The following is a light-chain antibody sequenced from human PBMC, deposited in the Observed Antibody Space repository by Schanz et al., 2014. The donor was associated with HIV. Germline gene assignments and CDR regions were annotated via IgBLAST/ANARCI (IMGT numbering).Light chain of an antibody. V-gene: IGLV2-14*03. CDR2: DVS. J-gene: IGLJ1*01. Sequence: QSALTQPASVSGSPGQSITISCTGTSSDVGGYNYVSWYQQHPGKAPKLMLYDVSNRPSGVSNRFSGSKSGNTASLTISGLQAEDEGDYYCSSFTSSSTLFGTGTKLTVL. CDR1: SSDVGGYNY. CDR3: SSFTSSSTL.